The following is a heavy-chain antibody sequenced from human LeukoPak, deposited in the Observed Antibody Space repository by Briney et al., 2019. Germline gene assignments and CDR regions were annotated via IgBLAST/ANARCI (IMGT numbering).Heavy chain of an antibody. CDR1: GFTFSNYA. J-gene: IGHJ4*02. CDR3: TTVAASGPLDY. Sequence: GGSLRLSCAASGFTFSNYAMTWVRQAPGKGLEWVGRIRSKSDGGITDYAAPVKGRFTISRDDSKNTLYLQMNSLKTEDTAVYYCTTVAASGPLDYWGQGTLVTVSS. D-gene: IGHD3-3*01. CDR2: IRSKSDGGIT. V-gene: IGHV3-15*01.